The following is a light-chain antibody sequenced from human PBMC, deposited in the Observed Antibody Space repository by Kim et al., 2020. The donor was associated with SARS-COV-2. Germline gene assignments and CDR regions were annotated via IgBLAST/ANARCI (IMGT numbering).Light chain of an antibody. V-gene: IGKV2-28*01. J-gene: IGKJ4*01. CDR1: QSLLNSNGYNY. CDR2: MGS. CDR3: MQALQTPLT. Sequence: ERASISCRSSQSLLNSNGYNYLDWYLQKPGHSPQLLIYMGSNRASGVPDRFSGSGSGTDFTLKISRVEAEDVGVYYCMQALQTPLTFGGGTKLEI.